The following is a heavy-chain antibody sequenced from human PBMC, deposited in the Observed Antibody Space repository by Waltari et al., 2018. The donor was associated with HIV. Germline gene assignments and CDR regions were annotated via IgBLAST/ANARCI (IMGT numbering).Heavy chain of an antibody. CDR3: GAFLCAEDCRDGFDV. CDR1: GFTFKTYS. D-gene: IGHD2-21*02. V-gene: IGHV3-21*06. CDR2: ISDDSSFI. J-gene: IGHJ3*01. Sequence: ESGGGRAKPGGTLKLSCSGSGFTFKTYSVSWIRQTPGRGLEWISSISDDSSFIDYAGSVKGRFTVSRDNVRNSVFLQINDVRAEDTAKYFCGAFLCAEDCRDGFDVWGQGTMVTVSS.